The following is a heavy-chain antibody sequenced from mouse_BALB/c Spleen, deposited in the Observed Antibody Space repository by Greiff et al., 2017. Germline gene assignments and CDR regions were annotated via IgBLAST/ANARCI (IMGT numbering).Heavy chain of an antibody. Sequence: EVKLVESGPGLVKPSQSLSLTCTVTGYSITSDYAWNWIRQFPGNKLEWMGYISYSGSTSYNPSLKSRISITRDTSKNQFFLQLNSVTTEDTATYYCARGGLYYDYDDFDYWGQGTTLTVSS. J-gene: IGHJ2*01. V-gene: IGHV3-2*02. CDR1: GYSITSDYA. D-gene: IGHD2-4*01. CDR2: ISYSGST. CDR3: ARGGLYYDYDDFDY.